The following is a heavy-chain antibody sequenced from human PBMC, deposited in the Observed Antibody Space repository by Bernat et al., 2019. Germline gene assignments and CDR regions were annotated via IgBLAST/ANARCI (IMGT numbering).Heavy chain of an antibody. Sequence: EVQLVESGGGLVQPGGSLRLSCAASGFTLSRYWMSWVRQAPGKGLEWVANIKEDGSEKYYVDSVKGRFTISRDNAKNSLYLQMNSLGAEDTAVYYCRISAAGIYDAFDIWGQGTLVTISS. D-gene: IGHD6-13*01. J-gene: IGHJ3*02. CDR2: IKEDGSEK. CDR3: RISAAGIYDAFDI. CDR1: GFTLSRYW. V-gene: IGHV3-7*03.